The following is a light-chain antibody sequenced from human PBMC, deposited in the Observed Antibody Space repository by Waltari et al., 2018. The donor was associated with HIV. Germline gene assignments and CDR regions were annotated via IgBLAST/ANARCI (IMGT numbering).Light chain of an antibody. CDR2: KAS. CDR1: QNIRNW. J-gene: IGKJ1*01. CDR3: QQYDSYPWT. Sequence: IQLTQSPSTLSASVGEGVTISCRASQNIRNWLAWYQQKPGKAPKLLIYKASSLESGVPSRFSGSGSGTEFTLTLSSLQPEDFATYYCQQYDSYPWTFGPGTKVEIK. V-gene: IGKV1-5*03.